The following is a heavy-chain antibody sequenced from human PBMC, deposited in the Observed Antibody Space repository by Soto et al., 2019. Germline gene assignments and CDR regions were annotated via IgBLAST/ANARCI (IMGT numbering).Heavy chain of an antibody. V-gene: IGHV3-30-3*01. D-gene: IGHD3-22*01. CDR1: GFTFSSYA. J-gene: IGHJ6*02. Sequence: GGSLRLSCAASGFTFSSYAMHWVRQAPGKGLEWVAVISYDGSNKYYADSVKGRFTISRDNSKNTLYLQMNSLRAEDTAVYYCARDTDSSGYYYYYGMDVWGQGTTVTVSS. CDR2: ISYDGSNK. CDR3: ARDTDSSGYYYYYGMDV.